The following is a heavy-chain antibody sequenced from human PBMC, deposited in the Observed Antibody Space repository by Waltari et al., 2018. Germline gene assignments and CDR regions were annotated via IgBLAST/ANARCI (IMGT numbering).Heavy chain of an antibody. Sequence: EVQLVESGGGLVKPGGSLRLSCAASGFTFSSYSMNWVRQAPGKGLEGVSSISSSSSYIYYADSVKGRFTISRDNAKNSLYLQMNSLRAEDTAVYYCARDYGGTDAFDIWGQGTMVTVSS. D-gene: IGHD2-15*01. CDR1: GFTFSSYS. CDR2: ISSSSSYI. J-gene: IGHJ3*02. V-gene: IGHV3-21*01. CDR3: ARDYGGTDAFDI.